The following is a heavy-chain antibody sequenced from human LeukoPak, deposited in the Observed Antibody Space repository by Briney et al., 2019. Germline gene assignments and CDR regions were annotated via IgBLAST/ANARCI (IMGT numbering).Heavy chain of an antibody. CDR2: VNQDGNNK. CDR3: ARILGGDEGADY. D-gene: IGHD1-26*01. Sequence: GGSLRLSCAASEFTFSDYWMTWVRQAPGKGLEWVANVNQDGNNKNYVESVKGRFTISRDNAKNSLYLQMNSLRAEDTAVYYCARILGGDEGADYWGQGTLVTVPS. J-gene: IGHJ4*02. CDR1: EFTFSDYW. V-gene: IGHV3-7*01.